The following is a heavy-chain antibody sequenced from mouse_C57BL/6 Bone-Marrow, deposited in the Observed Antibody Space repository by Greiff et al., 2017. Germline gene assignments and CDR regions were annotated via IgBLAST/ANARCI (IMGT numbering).Heavy chain of an antibody. J-gene: IGHJ1*03. Sequence: EVQLVESGGGLVQPGGSLSLSCAASGFTFTDYYMSWVRQPPGKALEWLGFIRNKANGYTTEYSASVKGRFTISRENSQSILYLQMKALSAEDSANYDGASRYSSRRWYFDVWGTGTTVTVSA. CDR3: ASRYSSRRWYFDV. D-gene: IGHD1-1*01. V-gene: IGHV7-3*01. CDR2: IRNKANGYTT. CDR1: GFTFTDYY.